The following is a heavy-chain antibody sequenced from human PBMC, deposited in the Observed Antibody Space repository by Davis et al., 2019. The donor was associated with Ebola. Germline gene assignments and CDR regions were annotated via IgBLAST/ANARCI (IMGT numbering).Heavy chain of an antibody. CDR1: GYTFSGYG. CDR3: ARDKPYCTGGVCNFVDY. Sequence: ASVKVSCKASGYTFSGYGISWVRQAPGQGLEWMGWISAYNGDTNYAQKFQGRVTMTTDTSTSTAYMEVRSLRSDDTAVYFCARDKPYCTGGVCNFVDYWGQGTQVTVSS. V-gene: IGHV1-18*01. D-gene: IGHD2-8*02. J-gene: IGHJ4*02. CDR2: ISAYNGDT.